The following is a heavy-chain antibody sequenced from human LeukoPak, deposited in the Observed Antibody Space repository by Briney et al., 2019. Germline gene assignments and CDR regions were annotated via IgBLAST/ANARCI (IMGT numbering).Heavy chain of an antibody. CDR2: ISGSGGST. V-gene: IGHV3-23*01. CDR3: AKDSPYDSSGQSDYYYYYGMDV. D-gene: IGHD3-22*01. Sequence: PGGSLRLSCAASGFTFNSYAMSWVRQAPGKGLEWVSAISGSGGSTYYADSVKGRFTISRDNSKNTLYLQMNSLRAEDTAVYYCAKDSPYDSSGQSDYYYYYGMDVWGQGTTVTVSS. CDR1: GFTFNSYA. J-gene: IGHJ6*02.